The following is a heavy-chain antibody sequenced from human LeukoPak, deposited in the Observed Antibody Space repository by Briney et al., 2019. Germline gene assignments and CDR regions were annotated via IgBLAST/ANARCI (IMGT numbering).Heavy chain of an antibody. CDR2: IYYSGLT. J-gene: IGHJ1*01. V-gene: IGHV4-59*01. CDR3: ARGSEGH. CDR1: GGSISSYY. Sequence: PSQTLSLTCTVSGGSISSYYWSWIRQPPGKGLEWIGFIYYSGLTNYNPSLKSRVTISVDTSKNQFSLKLSSVTAADTAVYYCARGSEGHWGQGTLVTVSS. D-gene: IGHD3-10*01.